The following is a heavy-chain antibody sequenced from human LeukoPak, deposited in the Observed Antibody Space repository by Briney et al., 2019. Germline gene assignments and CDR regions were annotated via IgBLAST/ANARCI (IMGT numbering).Heavy chain of an antibody. V-gene: IGHV3-74*01. CDR1: GFTFSSYW. CDR2: INTDGSST. Sequence: GESLRLSCAASGFTFSSYWMHWVRQAPVKGLVWVSRINTDGSSTSYADSVKGRFTISRDNAKNTLYLQMNSLRAEDTAVYYCARVLRSHGDLFDYWGQGTLVTVSS. D-gene: IGHD4-17*01. J-gene: IGHJ4*02. CDR3: ARVLRSHGDLFDY.